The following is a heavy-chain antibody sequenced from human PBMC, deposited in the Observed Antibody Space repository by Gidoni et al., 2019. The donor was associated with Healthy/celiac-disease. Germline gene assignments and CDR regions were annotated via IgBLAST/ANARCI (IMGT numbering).Heavy chain of an antibody. CDR3: AATELTTVTYYFDY. Sequence: EVQLVESGGGLVQPGGSLRLPCAASGFTVTSNYTSWVRQAPGKGLKWVSVIYSGGSTYYADSVKSRFTISRDNSKNTLYLQMNSLRAEDTAVYYCAATELTTVTYYFDYWGQGTLVTVSS. CDR1: GFTVTSNY. D-gene: IGHD4-17*01. CDR2: IYSGGST. V-gene: IGHV3-66*02. J-gene: IGHJ4*02.